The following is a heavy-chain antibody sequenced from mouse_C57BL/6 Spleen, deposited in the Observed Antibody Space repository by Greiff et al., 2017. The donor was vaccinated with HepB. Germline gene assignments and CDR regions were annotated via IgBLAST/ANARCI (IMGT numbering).Heavy chain of an antibody. D-gene: IGHD3-2*02. V-gene: IGHV1-82*01. Sequence: QVQLQQSGPELVKPGASVKISCKASGYAFSSSWMNWVKQRPGKGLEWIGRIYPGDGDTNYNGKFKGKATLTADKSSSTAYMQLSSLTSEDSAVYFGAREAGSSGPDYWGQGTTLTVSS. CDR2: IYPGDGDT. J-gene: IGHJ2*01. CDR1: GYAFSSSW. CDR3: AREAGSSGPDY.